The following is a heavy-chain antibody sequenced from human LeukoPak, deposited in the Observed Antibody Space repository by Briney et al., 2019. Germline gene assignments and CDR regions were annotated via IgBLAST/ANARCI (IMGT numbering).Heavy chain of an antibody. J-gene: IGHJ4*02. CDR3: ARAETTAGIC. D-gene: IGHD6-13*01. V-gene: IGHV3-53*01. CDR1: GVTFSRHY. CDR2: IYSNGGT. Sequence: GGSLRLSCAASGVTFSRHYRSWVRQAPGKGLEWVSVIYSNGGTSYADSVKGRFIISRDTSKNTLYLQMNSLRAEDTAVYYCARAETTAGICWGQGTLVTVSS.